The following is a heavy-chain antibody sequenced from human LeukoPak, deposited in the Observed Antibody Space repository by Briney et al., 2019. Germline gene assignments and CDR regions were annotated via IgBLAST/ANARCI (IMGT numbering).Heavy chain of an antibody. Sequence: AYAESVKGRFTIFRDGSKSMAYLQMNSLKTEDTAVYYCTSIDFWGQGTQVAVSS. J-gene: IGHJ4*02. CDR3: TSIDF. V-gene: IGHV3-73*01.